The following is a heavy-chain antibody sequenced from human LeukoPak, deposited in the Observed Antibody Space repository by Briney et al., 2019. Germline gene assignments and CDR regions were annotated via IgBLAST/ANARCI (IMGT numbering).Heavy chain of an antibody. CDR2: VRGSDDRT. CDR3: ARRELLAYGDHGFDY. CDR1: GFSVSTFA. J-gene: IGHJ4*02. D-gene: IGHD4-17*01. Sequence: GGSLRLSCAASGFSVSTFAMNWVRLPPGRGLEWVSTVRGSDDRTYYADSVKGRFTISRDNSKNTLYLQMDSLRAEDTAVYFCARRELLAYGDHGFDYWGRGTLVTVSS. V-gene: IGHV3-23*01.